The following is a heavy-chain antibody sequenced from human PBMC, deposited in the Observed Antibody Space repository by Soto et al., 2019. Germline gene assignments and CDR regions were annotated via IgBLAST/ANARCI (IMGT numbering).Heavy chain of an antibody. V-gene: IGHV3-21*06. Sequence: GGSPRLSCAASGFNFTDYTMSWVRQAPGKGLEWVSAISSSGVYIYYADSVQGRFTISRDNARNSLYLQMDSLGAEDTAVYYCARANYDFWSGSSNYFGMDVWGQGTTVTVSS. J-gene: IGHJ6*02. D-gene: IGHD3-3*01. CDR1: GFNFTDYT. CDR3: ARANYDFWSGSSNYFGMDV. CDR2: ISSSGVYI.